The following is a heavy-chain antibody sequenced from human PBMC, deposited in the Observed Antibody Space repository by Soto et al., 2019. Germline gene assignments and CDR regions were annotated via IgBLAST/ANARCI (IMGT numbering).Heavy chain of an antibody. CDR3: ARLIAAAGSEYFDY. CDR1: GGSIISYY. V-gene: IGHV4-59*01. J-gene: IGHJ4*02. CDR2: IYYSGST. Sequence: PSETLSLTCTVSGGSIISYYWSWIRQPPGKGLEWIGYIYYSGSTNYNPSLKSRVTISVDTSKNQFSLKLSSVTAADTAVYYCARLIAAAGSEYFDYWGQGTLVTVS. D-gene: IGHD6-13*01.